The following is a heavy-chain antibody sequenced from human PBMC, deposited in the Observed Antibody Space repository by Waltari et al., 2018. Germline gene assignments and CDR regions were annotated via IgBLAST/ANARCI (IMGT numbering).Heavy chain of an antibody. D-gene: IGHD5-12*01. V-gene: IGHV3-21*01. CDR1: GFTFSSYS. Sequence: EVQLVESGGGLVKPGGSLRLSCAASGFTFSSYSMNWVRQAPGKGLEWVSSISSSSSYIYYADSVKGRFTISRDNAKNSLYLQMNSLRAEDTAVYYCARESVVGSGYDSWGQGTLVTVSS. CDR2: ISSSSSYI. J-gene: IGHJ5*02. CDR3: ARESVVGSGYDS.